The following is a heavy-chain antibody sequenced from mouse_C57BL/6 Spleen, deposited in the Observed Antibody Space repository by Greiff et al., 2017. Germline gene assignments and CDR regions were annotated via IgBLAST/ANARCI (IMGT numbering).Heavy chain of an antibody. V-gene: IGHV1-18*01. CDR2: INPNNGGT. Sequence: EVQLQQSGPELVKPGASVKIPCKASGYTFTDYNMDWVKQSHGKSLEWIGDINPNNGGTIYNQKFKGKATLTVDKASSTAYMELRSLTSEDTAVYYYAREGAYCGSSDGKWFAYWGQGTLVTVSA. CDR3: AREGAYCGSSDGKWFAY. D-gene: IGHD1-1*01. CDR1: GYTFTDYN. J-gene: IGHJ3*01.